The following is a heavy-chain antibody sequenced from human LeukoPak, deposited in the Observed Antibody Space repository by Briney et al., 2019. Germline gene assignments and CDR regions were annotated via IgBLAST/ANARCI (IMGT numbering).Heavy chain of an antibody. Sequence: GGSLRLSCAASRVGFDDYAMHCVRQGPGGGLEWVSGISLNSGTIAYADSVKGRFTISRDTAKTSLYLQMIWLRAEDTALYYCARGRDGDYYFFYWGQGTLGTVSS. CDR3: ARGRDGDYYFFY. V-gene: IGHV3-9*01. CDR2: ISLNSGTI. J-gene: IGHJ4*02. CDR1: RVGFDDYA. D-gene: IGHD4-17*01.